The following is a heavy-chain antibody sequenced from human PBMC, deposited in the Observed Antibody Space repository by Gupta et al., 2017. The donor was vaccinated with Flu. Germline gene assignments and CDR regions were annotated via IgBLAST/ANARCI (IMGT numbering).Heavy chain of an antibody. D-gene: IGHD6-25*01. CDR1: GFSFRSFA. CDR3: AKDRLPNNWLDP. J-gene: IGHJ5*02. V-gene: IGHV3-23*01. Sequence: EEQVLASGGGLVQPGWALRLFCASSGFSFRSFAISGVRQAPGKGLEWVSTIGGSGGPTYYAASVKGRFTISRDNSKNTLSLQMNSLRVEDTAVYYCAKDRLPNNWLDPWGQGTLVTVSS. CDR2: IGGSGGPT.